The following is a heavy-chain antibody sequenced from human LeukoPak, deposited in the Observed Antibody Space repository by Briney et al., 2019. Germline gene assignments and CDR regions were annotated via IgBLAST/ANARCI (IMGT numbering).Heavy chain of an antibody. CDR1: GFTFSDYY. CDR2: IWYGGSNK. J-gene: IGHJ4*02. CDR3: AKDRSPRAAAADY. D-gene: IGHD6-13*01. Sequence: GGSLRLSCAASGFTFSDYYMSWIRQAPGKGLEWVAVIWYGGSNKYYADSVKGRFTISRDNSKNTVYLQMNSLRAEDTAVYYCAKDRSPRAAAADYWGQGTLVTVSS. V-gene: IGHV3-33*06.